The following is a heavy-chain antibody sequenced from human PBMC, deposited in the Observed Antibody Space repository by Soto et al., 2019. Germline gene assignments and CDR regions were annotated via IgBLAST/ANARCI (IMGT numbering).Heavy chain of an antibody. CDR2: ISYDGTNK. J-gene: IGHJ4*02. CDR3: ARDSYGFDY. V-gene: IGHV3-30-3*01. Sequence: QEQLVESGGGVVQPGRSLRLSCAASGFTFSNFAMHWVRQAPGKGLEWVAVISYDGTNKDYADSVKGRFTISRDNAKNTLDLQMNSLRADDTAIYYCARDSYGFDYWGQGTLVTVSS. D-gene: IGHD5-18*01. CDR1: GFTFSNFA.